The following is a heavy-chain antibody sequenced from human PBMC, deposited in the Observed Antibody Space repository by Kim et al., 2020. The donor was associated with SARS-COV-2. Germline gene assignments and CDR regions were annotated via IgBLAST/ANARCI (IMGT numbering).Heavy chain of an antibody. D-gene: IGHD5-12*01. J-gene: IGHJ4*02. CDR2: ISWDGGVT. Sequence: GGSLRLSCEASGFTFDDYTMHWVRQAPGKGLEWVSLISWDGGVTYYADSVKGRFTISRDNSENSLYLQMNSLRTEDTALYFCAKDRYSGYDGRLYYFDYWGQGTLVTVSS. CDR1: GFTFDDYT. V-gene: IGHV3-43*01. CDR3: AKDRYSGYDGRLYYFDY.